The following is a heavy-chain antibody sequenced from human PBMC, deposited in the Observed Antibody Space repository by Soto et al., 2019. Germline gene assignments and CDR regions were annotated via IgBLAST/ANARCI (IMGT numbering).Heavy chain of an antibody. J-gene: IGHJ6*02. V-gene: IGHV3-48*02. CDR2: VSSSSSTI. Sequence: GGSLRLSCAASGFTFSSYIMNWVRQAPGKGLEWVSYVSSSSSTIYYADSVNGRFTISRDNAKNSLYLQMNSLRDEDTAVYYCARARIQLWSYYYHGMDVWGQGTTVTVSS. CDR3: ARARIQLWSYYYHGMDV. D-gene: IGHD5-18*01. CDR1: GFTFSSYI.